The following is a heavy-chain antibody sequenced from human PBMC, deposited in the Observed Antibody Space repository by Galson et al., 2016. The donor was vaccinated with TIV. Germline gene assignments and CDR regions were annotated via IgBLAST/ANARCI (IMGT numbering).Heavy chain of an antibody. Sequence: SLRLSCAASGFTFSGHSMNWVRQAPGKGLEWVSSISNSGDYIYYSDSMKGQFTISRDNAKKSLYLQMHSLRAEDTAVYYCARIIGYWVGYYTMDVWGQGTTVTVSS. CDR2: ISNSGDYI. J-gene: IGHJ6*02. V-gene: IGHV3-21*01. CDR1: GFTFSGHS. D-gene: IGHD2-8*02. CDR3: ARIIGYWVGYYTMDV.